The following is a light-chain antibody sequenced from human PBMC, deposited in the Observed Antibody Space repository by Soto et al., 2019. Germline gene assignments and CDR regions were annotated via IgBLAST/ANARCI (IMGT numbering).Light chain of an antibody. J-gene: IGLJ2*01. CDR3: SSYTTPSTLR. V-gene: IGLV2-14*03. Sequence: QSALPQPASVSGSPGQSITISCTSTSSGLGGYNSVSWYQQHPGKAPKLIIYDFINRPSGVSNRFSGSKSGNTASLTFSGLQTEDEADYYCSSYTTPSTLRFGGGTKVTVL. CDR1: SSGLGGYNS. CDR2: DFI.